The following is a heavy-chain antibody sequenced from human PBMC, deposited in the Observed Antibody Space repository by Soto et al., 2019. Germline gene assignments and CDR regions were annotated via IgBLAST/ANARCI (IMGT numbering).Heavy chain of an antibody. V-gene: IGHV1-18*01. J-gene: IGHJ4*02. D-gene: IGHD3-9*01. CDR3: ARVARYFDWLPQEYYFDY. CDR2: ISAYNGNT. CDR1: GYTFTSYG. Sequence: ASVKVSCKASGYTFTSYGISWVRQAPGQGLEWMGWISAYNGNTNYAQKLQGRVTMTTDTSTSTVYMELRSLRSDDTAVYYCARVARYFDWLPQEYYFDYWGQGTLVTVSS.